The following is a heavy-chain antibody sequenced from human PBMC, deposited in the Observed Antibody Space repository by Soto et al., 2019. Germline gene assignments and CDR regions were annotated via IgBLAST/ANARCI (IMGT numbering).Heavy chain of an antibody. J-gene: IGHJ3*01. Sequence: SETLSLTCIVSGGSINSYYWSWIRQPPGKGLEWIGYIHYSGSTNYNPSLKSRVTISVDTSKNQFSLKLSSVTAADTAVYYCARVWGGAFDFWGQGTMVTVSS. CDR2: IHYSGST. D-gene: IGHD3-10*01. CDR1: GGSINSYY. CDR3: ARVWGGAFDF. V-gene: IGHV4-59*01.